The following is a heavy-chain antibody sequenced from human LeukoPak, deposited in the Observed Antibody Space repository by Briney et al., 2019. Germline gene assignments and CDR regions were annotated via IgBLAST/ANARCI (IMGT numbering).Heavy chain of an antibody. J-gene: IGHJ4*02. V-gene: IGHV3-23*01. CDR2: ISGSGGST. D-gene: IGHD1-26*01. Sequence: GGSLRLSCAASVFTFSNYAMNWVRQASGKGLEWVSTISGSGGSTYYADSVKGRFTISRDNTKNTLYLQMSSLRADDTAIYYCTRKSSSESSGTYFVMVAYWRQGSLVTVSS. CDR3: TRKSSSESSGTYFVMVAY. CDR1: VFTFSNYA.